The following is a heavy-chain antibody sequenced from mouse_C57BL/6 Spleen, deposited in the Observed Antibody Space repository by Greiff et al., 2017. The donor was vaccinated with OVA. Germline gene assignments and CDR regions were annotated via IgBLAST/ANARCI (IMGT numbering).Heavy chain of an antibody. CDR1: GFNIKDDY. CDR2: IDPENGDT. D-gene: IGHD2-5*01. Sequence: VQLQQSGAELVRPGASVKLSCTASGFNIKDDYMHWVKQRPEQGLEWIGWIDPENGDTEYASKFQGKATITADTSSNTAYLQLSSLTSEDTAVYYCTTRNYSNYGFAYWGQGTLVTVSA. V-gene: IGHV14-4*01. CDR3: TTRNYSNYGFAY. J-gene: IGHJ3*01.